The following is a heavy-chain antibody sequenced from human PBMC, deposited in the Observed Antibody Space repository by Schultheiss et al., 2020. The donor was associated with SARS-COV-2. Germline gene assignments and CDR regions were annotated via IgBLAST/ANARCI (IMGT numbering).Heavy chain of an antibody. V-gene: IGHV1-3*01. CDR3: ARDPGGTKAPDY. CDR2: INAGNGNT. J-gene: IGHJ4*02. Sequence: ASVKVSCKASGYTFTSYAMHWVRQAPGQRLEWMGWINAGNGNTKYSQKLQGRVTMTTDTSTSTAYMELRSLRSDDTAVYYCARDPGGTKAPDYWGQGTLVTVSS. D-gene: IGHD2-8*01. CDR1: GYTFTSYA.